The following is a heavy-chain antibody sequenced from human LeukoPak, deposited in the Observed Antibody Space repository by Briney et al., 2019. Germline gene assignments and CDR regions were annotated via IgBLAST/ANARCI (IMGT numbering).Heavy chain of an antibody. V-gene: IGHV1-2*06. CDR3: AREIATVYYGSSGYPLEVDY. CDR2: INPNSGGT. D-gene: IGHD3-22*01. J-gene: IGHJ4*02. Sequence: ASVKVSCKASGYTFTGYYMHWVRQAPGQGLEWMGRINPNSGGTNYAQKFQGRVTMTRDTSISTAYMELSRLRSDDTAVYYCAREIATVYYGSSGYPLEVDYWGQGTLVTVSS. CDR1: GYTFTGYY.